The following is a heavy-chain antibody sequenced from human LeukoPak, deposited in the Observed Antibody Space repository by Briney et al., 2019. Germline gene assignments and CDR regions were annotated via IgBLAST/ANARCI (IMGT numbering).Heavy chain of an antibody. J-gene: IGHJ6*02. D-gene: IGHD6-13*01. CDR3: ARGDRKQQLANYYYYGMDV. CDR2: INHSGST. Sequence: SETLSLTCAVYGGSFSGYYWSWIRQPPGKGLEWSGEINHSGSTNYNPSLKSRVTISVDTSKNQFSLKLSSVTAADTAVYYCARGDRKQQLANYYYYGMDVWGQGTTVTVSS. V-gene: IGHV4-34*01. CDR1: GGSFSGYY.